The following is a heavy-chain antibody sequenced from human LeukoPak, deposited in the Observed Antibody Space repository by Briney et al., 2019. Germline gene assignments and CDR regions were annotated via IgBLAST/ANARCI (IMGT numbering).Heavy chain of an antibody. Sequence: GGSLRLSCAASGFTFDDYVMSWVRQAPGKGLEWVSGINWNGGSTGYADSVKGRFTISRDNAKNSLYLQMNSLRAEDTAVYYCARDSSMLRGPLVIYYFDFWGQGTLVTVSS. V-gene: IGHV3-20*04. J-gene: IGHJ4*02. CDR3: ARDSSMLRGPLVIYYFDF. CDR2: INWNGGST. CDR1: GFTFDDYV. D-gene: IGHD3-10*01.